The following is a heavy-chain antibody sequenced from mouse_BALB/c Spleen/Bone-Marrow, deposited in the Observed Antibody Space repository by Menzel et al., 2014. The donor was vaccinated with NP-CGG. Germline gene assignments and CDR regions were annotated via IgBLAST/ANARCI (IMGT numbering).Heavy chain of an antibody. D-gene: IGHD1-1*01. CDR1: GFTFSSYG. V-gene: IGHV5-6-3*01. CDR2: IINNGGST. CDR3: ARVYGWYFDV. J-gene: IGHJ1*01. Sequence: EVKLVESGGGLVQPGGSLKLSCVASGFTFSSYGMSWVRQTPDKRLELVATIINNGGSTYYPDSVKGQFTISRDNAKNTLYLQMSSLKSEDTAMYYCARVYGWYFDVWGAGTTVTVSS.